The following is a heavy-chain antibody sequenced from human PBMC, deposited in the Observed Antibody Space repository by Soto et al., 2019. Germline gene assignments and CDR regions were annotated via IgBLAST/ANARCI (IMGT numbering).Heavy chain of an antibody. CDR2: INGSGGST. CDR1: GFTVSRYA. D-gene: IGHD3-10*01. J-gene: IGHJ4*02. CDR3: AKDTAVAAAGFDS. Sequence: PGGSPRLACAASGFTVSRYAMGWVRQAPGKELERVSAINGSGGSTYYADSVKGRFTISRDTSKNTLYLQMNSQRAEDTAVNYCAKDTAVAAAGFDSWSVGTLVTISS. V-gene: IGHV3-23*01.